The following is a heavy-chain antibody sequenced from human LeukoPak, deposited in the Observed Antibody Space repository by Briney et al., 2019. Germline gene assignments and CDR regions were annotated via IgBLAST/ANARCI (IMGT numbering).Heavy chain of an antibody. J-gene: IGHJ3*02. Sequence: PSETLSLTCTVSGGSIRGTSYYLGWIRQTPGEGLEWIGSIYYSGSTYYNPSLNSRVTISVDTSKNQFSLKLSSVTAADTAVYYCARDYLGGNPDAFDIWGQGTMVTVSS. CDR1: GGSIRGTSYY. D-gene: IGHD4-23*01. CDR2: IYYSGST. V-gene: IGHV4-39*07. CDR3: ARDYLGGNPDAFDI.